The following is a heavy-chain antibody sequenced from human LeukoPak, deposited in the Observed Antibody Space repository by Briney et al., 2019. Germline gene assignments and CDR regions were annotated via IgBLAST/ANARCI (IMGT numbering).Heavy chain of an antibody. V-gene: IGHV3-23*01. CDR1: GFTFSIYA. J-gene: IGHJ4*02. D-gene: IGHD2-2*01. CDR2: ISGSGDST. Sequence: RGSLRLSCAASGFTFSIYAMSWVRQAPGKGLEWVSAISGSGDSTYYADSVKGRFTISRDNSKNTLYLHMNSLRAEDTAVYYCAKDLGHCSRTRCYDYFDYWGQGTLVTVSS. CDR3: AKDLGHCSRTRCYDYFDY.